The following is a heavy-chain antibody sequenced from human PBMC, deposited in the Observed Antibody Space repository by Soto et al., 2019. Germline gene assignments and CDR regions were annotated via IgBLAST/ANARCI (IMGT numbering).Heavy chain of an antibody. J-gene: IGHJ6*03. CDR1: GFTFSSYW. CDR2: IKQDGSEK. Sequence: EVQLVESGGGLVQPGGSLRLSCAASGFTFSSYWMSWVRQAPGKGLEWVANIKQDGSEKYYVDSVKGRFTISRDNAKNSLYLQMNSLRAADTAVYYCARVKEQWLVIDYYYMAVWGKGTTVTVSS. D-gene: IGHD6-19*01. CDR3: ARVKEQWLVIDYYYMAV. V-gene: IGHV3-7*01.